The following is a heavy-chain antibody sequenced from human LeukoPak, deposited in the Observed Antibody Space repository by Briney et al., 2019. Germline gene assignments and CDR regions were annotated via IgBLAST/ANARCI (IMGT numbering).Heavy chain of an antibody. CDR1: GGSISSSY. CDR3: ARARYGSSPFDY. V-gene: IGHV4-59*01. Sequence: SETLSLTCTVSGGSISSSYWSWIRQPPGKGLDWIGYIYYSGSTNYNPSLKSRVTISVDTSENQFSLKLSSVTAADTAVYYCARARYGSSPFDYWGQGTLVTVSS. J-gene: IGHJ4*02. CDR2: IYYSGST. D-gene: IGHD6-6*01.